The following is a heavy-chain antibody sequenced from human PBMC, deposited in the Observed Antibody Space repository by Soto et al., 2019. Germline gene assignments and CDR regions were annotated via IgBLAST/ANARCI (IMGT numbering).Heavy chain of an antibody. CDR3: AHSWYCSGGSCYYSNWFDP. J-gene: IGHJ5*02. D-gene: IGHD2-15*01. CDR2: VYWDDDK. CDR1: GFSLSTSGVG. Sequence: QITLKESGPTLVKPTQTLTLTCTFSGFSLSTSGVGVGWIRQPPGKALEWPALVYWDDDKRYSPSLKSRLTITKDTSKNQVVLIMTNMDPVDTATYHCAHSWYCSGGSCYYSNWFDPWGQGTLVTVSS. V-gene: IGHV2-5*02.